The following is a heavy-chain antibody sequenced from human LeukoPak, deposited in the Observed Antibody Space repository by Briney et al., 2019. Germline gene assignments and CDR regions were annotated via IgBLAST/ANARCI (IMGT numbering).Heavy chain of an antibody. J-gene: IGHJ6*03. CDR2: ISYDGINK. Sequence: GGSLRLSCAASGFTFSSYAIHWVRQAPGKGLEWVAVISYDGINKYYADSVKGRFTISRDNSKNTLCLQMNSLRAEDTAVYYCARAPYCTSTSCYAGYYYYYYMDVWGKGTTVTVSS. CDR3: ARAPYCTSTSCYAGYYYYYYMDV. V-gene: IGHV3-30*04. D-gene: IGHD2-2*01. CDR1: GFTFSSYA.